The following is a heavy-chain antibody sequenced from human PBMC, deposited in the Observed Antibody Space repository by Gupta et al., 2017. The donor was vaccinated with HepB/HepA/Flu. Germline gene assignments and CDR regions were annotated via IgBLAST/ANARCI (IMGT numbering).Heavy chain of an antibody. V-gene: IGHV3-23*01. D-gene: IGHD1-26*01. CDR1: GFTCSSYA. CDR2: ISTSGGST. CDR3: AKKQSGSYYSPFDS. Sequence: VQLLESGGGLVQPGGSLRLSCAASGFTCSSYAMSWVRQAPGKGLAGISAISTSGGSTYYADYGKGRFTISRDNPKNTLYLQMTRLGAEETAVYYCAKKQSGSYYSPFDSWGQGTLVTVSS. J-gene: IGHJ4*02.